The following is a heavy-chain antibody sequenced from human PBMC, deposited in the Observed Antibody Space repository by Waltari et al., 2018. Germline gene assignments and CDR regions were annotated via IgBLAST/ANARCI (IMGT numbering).Heavy chain of an antibody. Sequence: EVQLLESGGGLVQPGGSLRLSCVASGFVFGSYAMTWVRQAPGKGLECVSGVSAKSDFTNYADSVKGRFTISSDNSKNTLYLQMNSLRVEDASLYYCARYISRGRELMSWGQGTLVTVSS. V-gene: IGHV3-23*01. CDR2: VSAKSDFT. CDR1: GFVFGSYA. D-gene: IGHD1-7*01. CDR3: ARYISRGRELMS. J-gene: IGHJ4*02.